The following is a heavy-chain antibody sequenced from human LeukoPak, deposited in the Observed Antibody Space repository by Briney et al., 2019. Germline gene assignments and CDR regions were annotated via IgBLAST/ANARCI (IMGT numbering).Heavy chain of an antibody. V-gene: IGHV3-21*01. CDR2: ISSSSSYI. J-gene: IGHJ5*02. D-gene: IGHD5-18*01. Sequence: GGSLRLSCSASGFAFSSCTMNWVRQAPGKGLEWVALISSSSSYIYYADSVRGRFTISRDNAKNSLYLQMNNLRAEDTALYYCARGGGYSNAYNWFGPWGQGTLVTVSS. CDR3: ARGGGYSNAYNWFGP. CDR1: GFAFSSCT.